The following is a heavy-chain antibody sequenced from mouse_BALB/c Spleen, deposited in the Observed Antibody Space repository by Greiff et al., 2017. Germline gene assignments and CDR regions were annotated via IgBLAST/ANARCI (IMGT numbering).Heavy chain of an antibody. Sequence: VQLQQSGAELVKPGASVKLSCKASGYTFTSYYMYWVKQRPGQGLEWIGGINPSNGGTNFNEKFKSKATLTVDKSSSTAYMQLSSLTSEDSAVYYCTLTGTFAYWGQGTLVTVSA. CDR2: INPSNGGT. D-gene: IGHD4-1*01. J-gene: IGHJ3*01. CDR1: GYTFTSYY. V-gene: IGHV1S81*02. CDR3: TLTGTFAY.